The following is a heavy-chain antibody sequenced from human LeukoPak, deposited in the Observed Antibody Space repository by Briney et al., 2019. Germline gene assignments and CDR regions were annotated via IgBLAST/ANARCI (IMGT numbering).Heavy chain of an antibody. J-gene: IGHJ4*02. CDR3: ARALGYCRGGSCYWAYFDD. D-gene: IGHD2-15*01. Sequence: GESLKISCKGSGYSFTSYWIGWVRQMPGKGLEWMGIIYPGDSDTRYSPSFQGQVTISADKSISTAYLQWSSLKASDTAMYYCARALGYCRGGSCYWAYFDDWGQGTLVTVSS. CDR2: IYPGDSDT. CDR1: GYSFTSYW. V-gene: IGHV5-51*01.